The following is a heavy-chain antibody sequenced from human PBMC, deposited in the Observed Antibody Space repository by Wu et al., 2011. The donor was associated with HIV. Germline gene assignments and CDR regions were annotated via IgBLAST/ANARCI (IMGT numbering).Heavy chain of an antibody. CDR1: GYTFTGYY. J-gene: IGHJ6*03. V-gene: IGHV1-2*02. CDR2: INPDSGGT. D-gene: IGHD3-22*01. CDR3: ARGTDSHYYYYYYMDV. Sequence: QVQLVQSGAEVKKPEASVKVSCKASGYTFTGYYIHWVRQAPGQGLEWMGWINPDSGGTNYAQKFQGRVTMTRDTSITTAYMELSRLRSDDTAVYYCARGTDSHYYYYYYMDVWGKGTTVTVSS.